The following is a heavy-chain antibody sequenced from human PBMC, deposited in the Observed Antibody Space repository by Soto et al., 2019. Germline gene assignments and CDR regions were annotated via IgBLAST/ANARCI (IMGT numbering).Heavy chain of an antibody. CDR1: GGTFSSYA. D-gene: IGHD2-15*01. CDR2: IIPIFGTA. CDR3: ARGPVGYCSGGSCYSHYYGMDV. J-gene: IGHJ6*02. Sequence: QVQLVQSGAEVKKPGSSVKVSCKASGGTFSSYAISWVRQAPGQGLEWMGGIIPIFGTANYAQKFQGRVTITADESTSTAYMELSSLRSEDTAVYYCARGPVGYCSGGSCYSHYYGMDVWGQGTTVTVSS. V-gene: IGHV1-69*12.